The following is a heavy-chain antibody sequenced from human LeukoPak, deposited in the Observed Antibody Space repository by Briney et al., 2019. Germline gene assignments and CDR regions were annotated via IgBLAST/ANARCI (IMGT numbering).Heavy chain of an antibody. Sequence: GASVKVSCKASGYAFTSYGISWVRQAPGQGLEWMGWISAYNGNTNYAQKLQGRVTMTTDTSTSTAYMELRSLRSDDTAVYYCARADGEEWELDAFDIWGQGTMVTVSS. CDR1: GYAFTSYG. CDR3: ARADGEEWELDAFDI. V-gene: IGHV1-18*01. D-gene: IGHD1-26*01. CDR2: ISAYNGNT. J-gene: IGHJ3*02.